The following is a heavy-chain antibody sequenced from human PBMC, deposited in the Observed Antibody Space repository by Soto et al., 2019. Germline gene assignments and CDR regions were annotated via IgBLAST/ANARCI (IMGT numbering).Heavy chain of an antibody. CDR2: INHSGST. D-gene: IGHD4-17*01. J-gene: IGHJ4*02. V-gene: IGHV4-34*01. CDR1: GGSFSGYY. CDR3: ARGLSPPLILPGDYENGYFDY. Sequence: QVQLQQWGAGLLKPSETLSLTCAVYGGSFSGYYWSWIRQPPGKGLEWIGEINHSGSTNYNPSLKRRVTISVDTSKNQFSLKLSSVTAADTAVYYCARGLSPPLILPGDYENGYFDYWGQGTLVTVSS.